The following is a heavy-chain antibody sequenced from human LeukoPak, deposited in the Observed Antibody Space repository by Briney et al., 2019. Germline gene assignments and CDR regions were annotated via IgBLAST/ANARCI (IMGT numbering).Heavy chain of an antibody. CDR2: IYSGGST. CDR1: GFTVSSNY. D-gene: IGHD1-26*01. CDR3: ARGRGVGAYNWFDP. J-gene: IGHJ5*02. V-gene: IGHV3-53*01. Sequence: GGSLRLSCAASGFTVSSNYMSWVRQAPGKGLEWVSVIYSGGSTYYADSVKGRFTISRDNSKNTLYLQMNSLRAEDTAVYYCARGRGVGAYNWFDPWGQGTLVTVSS.